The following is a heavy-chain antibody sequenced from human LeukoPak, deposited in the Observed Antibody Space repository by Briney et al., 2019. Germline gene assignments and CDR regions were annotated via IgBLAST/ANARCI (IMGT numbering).Heavy chain of an antibody. D-gene: IGHD3-22*01. J-gene: IGHJ3*02. CDR2: INHSGST. V-gene: IGHV4-34*01. Sequence: SETLSLTCAVYGGSFSGYYWSWIRQPPGKGLEWIGEINHSGSTNYNPSLKSRVTISVDTSKNQFSLKLSSVTAADTAVYYCALHYYDSSGYFDRAFDIWGQGTMVTVSS. CDR1: GGSFSGYY. CDR3: ALHYYDSSGYFDRAFDI.